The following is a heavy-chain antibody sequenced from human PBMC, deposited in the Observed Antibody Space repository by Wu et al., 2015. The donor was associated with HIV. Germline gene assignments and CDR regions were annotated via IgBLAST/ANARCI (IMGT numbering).Heavy chain of an antibody. D-gene: IGHD3-10*01. CDR3: ARDQASYYYGSGSYIFHYYYGMDV. CDR1: GGTFSSYA. Sequence: QVQLVQSGADVKKPGSSVKVSCKASGGTFSSYAISWVRQAPGQGLEWMGGIIPIFGTANYAQKFQGRVTITTDESTSTAYMELSSLRSEDTAVYYCARDQASYYYGSGSYIFHYYYGMDVWGQGTTVTVSS. V-gene: IGHV1-69*05. CDR2: IIPIFGTA. J-gene: IGHJ6*02.